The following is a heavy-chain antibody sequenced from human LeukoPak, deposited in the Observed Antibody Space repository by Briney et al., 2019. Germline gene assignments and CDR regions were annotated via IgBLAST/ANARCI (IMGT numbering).Heavy chain of an antibody. D-gene: IGHD2-15*01. CDR3: ARDASYCSGGYCFENAFDC. Sequence: PSETLSLTCTVSGGSISSYYWSWIREPPGKGLEWSGYIYYSGSTNYNPSLKSRVTISVDTSKNQFSLRLSSVTAADTAVYYCARDASYCSGGYCFENAFDCWGQGTLVTVSS. CDR2: IYYSGST. J-gene: IGHJ4*02. V-gene: IGHV4-59*01. CDR1: GGSISSYY.